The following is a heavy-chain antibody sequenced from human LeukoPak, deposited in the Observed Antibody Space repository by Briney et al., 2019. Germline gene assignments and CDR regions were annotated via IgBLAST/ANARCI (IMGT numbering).Heavy chain of an antibody. V-gene: IGHV4-31*03. D-gene: IGHD3-10*01. CDR1: GGSISSGGYY. Sequence: SETLSLTCTVSGGSISSGGYYWSWIRQHPGKGLEWIGYIYYSGSTYYNPSLKSRVTISVDTSKNQFSLKLSSVTAADTAIYYCAGDFYGSGSYRPAFDYWGQGTLVTVSS. CDR3: AGDFYGSGSYRPAFDY. CDR2: IYYSGST. J-gene: IGHJ4*02.